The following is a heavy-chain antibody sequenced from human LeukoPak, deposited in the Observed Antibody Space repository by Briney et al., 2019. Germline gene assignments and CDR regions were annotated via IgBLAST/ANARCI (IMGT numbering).Heavy chain of an antibody. Sequence: PSETLFLTCTVAGGSISSSSYYWGWIRQPPGEGLEWIGSIYYSGSTYYNPSLKSRVTISVDTSKNQFSLKLSSVTAADTAVYYCARCLLRFRFDPWGQGTLVTVSS. CDR1: GGSISSSSYY. J-gene: IGHJ5*02. CDR2: IYYSGST. V-gene: IGHV4-39*01. D-gene: IGHD3-3*01. CDR3: ARCLLRFRFDP.